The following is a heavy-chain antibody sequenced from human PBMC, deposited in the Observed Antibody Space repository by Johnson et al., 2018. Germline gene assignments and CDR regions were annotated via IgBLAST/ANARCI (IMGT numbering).Heavy chain of an antibody. Sequence: QVQLQESGPGLVKPSQTLSLTCTVSGGAIINGDYYWSWIRQSPTKGLEWIGYIFYSGTTYYNPSFPIRISISLATSKNQFSLRLNSVTVADTALYYRVRTSGVFAFDMWGRGARVTVSS. D-gene: IGHD1-26*01. CDR3: VRTSGVFAFDM. CDR2: IFYSGTT. CDR1: GGAIINGDYY. V-gene: IGHV4-30-4*01. J-gene: IGHJ3*02.